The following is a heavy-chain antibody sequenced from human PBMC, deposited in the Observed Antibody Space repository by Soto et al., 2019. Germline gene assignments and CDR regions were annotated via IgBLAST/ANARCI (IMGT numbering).Heavy chain of an antibody. J-gene: IGHJ5*02. V-gene: IGHV1-18*01. CDR1: GYTFSNYG. CDR3: ARVVPGAEAWFGP. CDR2: ISLYSDST. Sequence: ASVKVSCKTSGYTFSNYGITWVLEALGQPLGCLVWISLYSDSTNYAKKFQSRVSRTTDTSKTTAYRELRSLRSDDTAVYYCARVVPGAEAWFGPWGQGTLVTVSS. D-gene: IGHD2-2*01.